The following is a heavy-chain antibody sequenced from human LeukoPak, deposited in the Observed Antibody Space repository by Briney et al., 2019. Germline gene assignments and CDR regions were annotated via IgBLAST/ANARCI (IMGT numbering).Heavy chain of an antibody. J-gene: IGHJ4*02. CDR3: ARDLDSRGVFDY. Sequence: GESLKISCKGSGYSFTSYWINWARQMPGKGLEWMGKIDPSDSYTNYSPSFQGHVTISADKSISTAYLQWSSLKASDTAMYYCARDLDSRGVFDYWGQGTLVTVSS. D-gene: IGHD6-13*01. CDR1: GYSFTSYW. V-gene: IGHV5-10-1*01. CDR2: IDPSDSYT.